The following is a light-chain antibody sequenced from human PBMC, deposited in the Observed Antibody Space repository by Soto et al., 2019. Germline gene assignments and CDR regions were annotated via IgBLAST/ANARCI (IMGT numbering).Light chain of an antibody. CDR1: QSISSW. J-gene: IGKJ1*01. CDR3: QQYNGYSRT. CDR2: KAS. V-gene: IGKV1-5*03. Sequence: DIQITQSPSTLAASGGDRVTSTCRARQSISSWLAWYQQKPGKAPKLLIYKASNLHSGVPSRFSGSGSGTEFTLTISSLQPDDFATYYCQQYNGYSRTFGLGTKVDIK.